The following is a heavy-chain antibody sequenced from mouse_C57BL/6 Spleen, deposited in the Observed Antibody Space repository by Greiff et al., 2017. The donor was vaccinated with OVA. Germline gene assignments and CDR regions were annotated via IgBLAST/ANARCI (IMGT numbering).Heavy chain of an antibody. D-gene: IGHD1-1*01. CDR1: GFSLTSYG. J-gene: IGHJ4*01. CDR2: IWGDGST. CDR3: AKDYGSSYDYAMDY. Sequence: VQLQQSGPGLVAPSQSLSITCTVSGFSLTSYGVSWVRQPPGKGLEWLGVIWGDGSTNYHSALISRLGISKDNSKSQVVLKLNRLQTDDTATYYCAKDYGSSYDYAMDYWGQGTSVTVSS. V-gene: IGHV2-3*01.